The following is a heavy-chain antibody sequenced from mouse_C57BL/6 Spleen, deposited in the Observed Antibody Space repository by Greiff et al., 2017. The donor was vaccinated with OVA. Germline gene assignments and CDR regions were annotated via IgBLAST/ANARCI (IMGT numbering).Heavy chain of an antibody. CDR3: ARSTMIENYFDD. D-gene: IGHD2-4*01. CDR1: GYTFTSYW. CDR2: INPSRGYT. Sequence: QVQLQQSGAELAKPGASVKLSCKASGYTFTSYWMHWVQQRPGQGLEWIGYINPSRGYTKYNQKFKDKATLTADKSSSTVYMQLSSLTYEDSAVDYCARSTMIENYFDDWGQGTTLTVSS. J-gene: IGHJ2*01. V-gene: IGHV1-7*01.